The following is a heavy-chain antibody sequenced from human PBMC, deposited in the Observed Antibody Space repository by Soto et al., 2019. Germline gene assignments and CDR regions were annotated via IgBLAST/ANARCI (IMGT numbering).Heavy chain of an antibody. J-gene: IGHJ4*02. V-gene: IGHV3-74*01. Sequence: GGSLRLSCAASGFTFSSYWMHWVRQAPGKGLVWVSRINSDGSSISYADSVRGRFTISRDNAKNTLYLQMNSLRVEDTAVYYCARVLVEPTVGDYFDYWGQGNLVTVSS. CDR3: ARVLVEPTVGDYFDY. CDR2: INSDGSSI. CDR1: GFTFSSYW. D-gene: IGHD4-17*01.